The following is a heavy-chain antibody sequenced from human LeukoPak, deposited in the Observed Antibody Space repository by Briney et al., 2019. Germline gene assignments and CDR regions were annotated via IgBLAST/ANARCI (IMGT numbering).Heavy chain of an antibody. J-gene: IGHJ4*02. V-gene: IGHV1-18*01. Sequence: GASVKVSCKASGYTFTSYGISWVRQAPGQGLAWMGWISAYNGNTNYAQKLQGRVTMTTDTSTSTAYKERRSLRSDDTAVYYCARDWYSSSWYWDWWGQGTLVTVSS. CDR1: GYTFTSYG. D-gene: IGHD6-13*01. CDR3: ARDWYSSSWYWDW. CDR2: ISAYNGNT.